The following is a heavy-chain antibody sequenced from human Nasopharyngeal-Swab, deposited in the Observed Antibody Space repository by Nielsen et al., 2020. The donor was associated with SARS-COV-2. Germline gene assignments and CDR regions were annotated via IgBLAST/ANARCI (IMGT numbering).Heavy chain of an antibody. CDR3: AGSGGGYFDY. CDR2: IYTSGST. Sequence: SETLSLTCTVSGGSISSGSYYWSWIRQPAGKGLEWIGRIYTSGSTNYNPYPKSRVTISVDTSKNQFSLKPSSVTAADTAVYYCAGSGGGYFDYWGQGTLVTVSS. V-gene: IGHV4-61*02. D-gene: IGHD3-16*01. CDR1: GGSISSGSYY. J-gene: IGHJ4*02.